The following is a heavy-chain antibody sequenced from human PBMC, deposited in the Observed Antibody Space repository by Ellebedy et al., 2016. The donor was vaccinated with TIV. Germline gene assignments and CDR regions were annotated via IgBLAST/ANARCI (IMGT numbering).Heavy chain of an antibody. CDR3: ARGTGTTFY. Sequence: MPSETLSLTCAVYGGSFSGYYWSWIRQPPGKGLEWIGEINHSGSTNYNPSLKSRVTISVDTSKNQFSLKLSSVTAADTAVYFCARGTGTTFYWGQGTLVTVSS. D-gene: IGHD1/OR15-1a*01. CDR2: INHSGST. V-gene: IGHV4-34*01. J-gene: IGHJ4*02. CDR1: GGSFSGYY.